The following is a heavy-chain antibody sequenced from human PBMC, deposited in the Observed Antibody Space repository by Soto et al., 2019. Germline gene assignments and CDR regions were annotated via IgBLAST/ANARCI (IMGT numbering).Heavy chain of an antibody. CDR1: GYSFTSYW. J-gene: IGHJ6*02. V-gene: IGHV5-51*07. CDR3: ARQEGSTYCSGGSCTDYYYYYGMDV. Sequence: PGESLKISCKGSGYSFTSYWIGWVHQMPGKGLEWMGIIYPGDSDTRYSPSFQGQVTISADKSINTAYLQWSSLKASDTAMYYCARQEGSTYCSGGSCTDYYYYYGMDVWGQGTTVTVSS. CDR2: IYPGDSDT. D-gene: IGHD2-15*01.